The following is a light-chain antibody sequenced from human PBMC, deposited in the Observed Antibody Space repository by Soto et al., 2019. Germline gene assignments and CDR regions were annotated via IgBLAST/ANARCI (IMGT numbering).Light chain of an antibody. CDR2: RAS. J-gene: IGKJ2*01. CDR3: QQYNNWPPYT. CDR1: QSVSSN. V-gene: IGKV3-15*01. Sequence: EIVMTQSPATLSVSPGERATLSCRASQSVSSNLAWYQQKPGQAPRLLIYRASTRAIGIPARFSGSGSGTEFTLTISSLQSEDFAVYYCQQYNNWPPYTFGQGTKLEIK.